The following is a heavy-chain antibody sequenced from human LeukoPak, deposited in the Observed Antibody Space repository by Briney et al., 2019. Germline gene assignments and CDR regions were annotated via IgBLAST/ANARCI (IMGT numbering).Heavy chain of an antibody. CDR2: IYYSGST. V-gene: IGHV4-59*01. CDR1: GGSISSYY. D-gene: IGHD1-20*01. Sequence: SETLSLTRTVSGGSISSYYWSWIRQPPGKGLEWIGYIYYSGSTNYNPSLKSRVTISVDTSKNQFSLKLSSVTAADTAVYYCARLTEWRGYYYYYMDVWGKGTTVTVSS. CDR3: ARLTEWRGYYYYYMDV. J-gene: IGHJ6*03.